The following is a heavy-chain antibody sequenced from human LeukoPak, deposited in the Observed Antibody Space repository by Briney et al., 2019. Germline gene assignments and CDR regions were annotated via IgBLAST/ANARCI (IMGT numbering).Heavy chain of an antibody. CDR2: IWYDGSNK. J-gene: IGHJ4*02. Sequence: QSGGSLRLSCAASRFIFSYYGMHWVRQAPGKGLEWVAVIWYDGSNKYYADSVKGRFTISRDNSKNTLYLQMNSLRAEDTAVYYCARVTAAGTLYFDYWGQGTLVTVSS. V-gene: IGHV3-33*01. CDR1: RFIFSYYG. CDR3: ARVTAAGTLYFDY. D-gene: IGHD6-13*01.